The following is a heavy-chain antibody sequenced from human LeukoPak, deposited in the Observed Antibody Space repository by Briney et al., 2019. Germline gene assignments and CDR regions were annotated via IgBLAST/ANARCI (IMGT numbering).Heavy chain of an antibody. V-gene: IGHV3-23*01. D-gene: IGHD3-10*01. Sequence: GGSLRLSCAASGFILSGNAVSWVRQAPGKRPEWVAGIGPDDATFYPASVRGRFTFSREISQNTMYLQMNGLRAEDTPLYYCAKGTLKRGQDACDIWGQGKMVTVSS. CDR2: IGPDDAT. CDR1: GFILSGNA. CDR3: AKGTLKRGQDACDI. J-gene: IGHJ3*02.